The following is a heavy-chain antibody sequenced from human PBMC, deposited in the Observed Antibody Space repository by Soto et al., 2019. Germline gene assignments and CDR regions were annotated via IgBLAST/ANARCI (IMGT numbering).Heavy chain of an antibody. V-gene: IGHV3-30-3*01. CDR2: ISYDGSNK. CDR3: ARPRRSGFYYYGMDV. D-gene: IGHD5-12*01. Sequence: GGSMSLSCAPSGFTLSSYAMHWVRQAAGKGLEWVAVISYDGSNKYYADSVKGRFTISRDNSKNTLYLQMNSLRAEDTAVYYCARPRRSGFYYYGMDVWGQGTTVTVSS. J-gene: IGHJ6*02. CDR1: GFTLSSYA.